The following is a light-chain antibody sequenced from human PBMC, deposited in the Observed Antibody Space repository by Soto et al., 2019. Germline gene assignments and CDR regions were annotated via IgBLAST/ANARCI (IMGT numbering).Light chain of an antibody. CDR3: LQTYSTPLT. V-gene: IGKV1-6*01. J-gene: IGKJ3*01. CDR1: QAIRTD. CDR2: TAS. Sequence: AIQMTQSPSSLSASVGDRVTITCRASQAIRTDLDWYQQKPGKAPNFLMYTASSVESGVPSRFRGSGSGTDFTLTISNLQPEDFATYYCLQTYSTPLTFGPGTKVDIK.